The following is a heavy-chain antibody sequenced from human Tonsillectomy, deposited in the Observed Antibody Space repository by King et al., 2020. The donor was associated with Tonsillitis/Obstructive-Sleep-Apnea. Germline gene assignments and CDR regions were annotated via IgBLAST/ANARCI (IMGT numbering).Heavy chain of an antibody. CDR2: IWYDGSHK. D-gene: IGHD3-10*01. CDR3: ARDGEYGSGSYYTHYYYYGMDV. Sequence: VQLVESGGGLVKPGGSLRLSCAASGFTFSSYSMNWVRQAPGKGLEWVAIIWYDGSHKYYVDSVKGRFTISRDNAKNSLYLQMNSLRAEDTAVYYCARDGEYGSGSYYTHYYYYGMDVWGQGTTVTVSS. J-gene: IGHJ6*02. V-gene: IGHV3-7*03. CDR1: GFTFSSYS.